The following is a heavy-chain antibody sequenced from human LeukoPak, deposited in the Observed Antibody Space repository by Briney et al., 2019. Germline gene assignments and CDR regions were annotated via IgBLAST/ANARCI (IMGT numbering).Heavy chain of an antibody. CDR2: ISSSGSTI. V-gene: IGHV3-48*03. J-gene: IGHJ6*02. Sequence: GGSLRLSCAASGFTFSSYEMNWVRQAPGKGLEWVSYISSSGSTIYYADSVKGRFTISRDNDKNSLYLQMNSLRVEDTAVYYCARDFTFLGMDVWGQGTTVTVSS. CDR1: GFTFSSYE. CDR3: ARDFTFLGMDV. D-gene: IGHD2/OR15-2a*01.